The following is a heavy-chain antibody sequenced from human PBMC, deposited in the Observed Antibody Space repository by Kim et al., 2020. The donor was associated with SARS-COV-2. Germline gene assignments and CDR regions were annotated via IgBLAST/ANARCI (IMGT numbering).Heavy chain of an antibody. D-gene: IGHD6-19*01. V-gene: IGHV3-21*01. Sequence: ADSGKGRFTISRDNAKNSLYLQMNSLRAEDTAVYYCARARYSSGWSVVDYWGQGTLVTVSS. CDR3: ARARYSSGWSVVDY. J-gene: IGHJ4*02.